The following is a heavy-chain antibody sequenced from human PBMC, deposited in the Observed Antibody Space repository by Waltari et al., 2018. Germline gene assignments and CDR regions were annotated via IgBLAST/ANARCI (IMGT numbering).Heavy chain of an antibody. J-gene: IGHJ3*01. CDR3: ATYIGASIGTAAFDV. Sequence: GWIRQPPGKCPEWPGTISYSGATYNNPSLKGRVTISVDTSKNQYSLKLTSVTAADTAVYYCATYIGASIGTAAFDVWGQGTMVTVSS. CDR2: ISYSGAT. V-gene: IGHV4-39*01. D-gene: IGHD5-12*01.